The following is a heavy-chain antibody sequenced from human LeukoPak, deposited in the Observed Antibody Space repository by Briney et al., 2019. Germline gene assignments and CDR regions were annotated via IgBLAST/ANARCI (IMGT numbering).Heavy chain of an antibody. D-gene: IGHD6-13*01. CDR1: GGSISSGSYY. Sequence: SETLSLTCTVSGGSISSGSYYWSWIRQPAGKGLEWIGRIYTSGSTNYNPSLKSRVTISVDTSKNQFSLKLSSVTAADTAVYYCARATISPLSSSWYEVGTTYFDYWGQGTLVTVSS. CDR3: ARATISPLSSSWYEVGTTYFDY. CDR2: IYTSGST. V-gene: IGHV4-61*02. J-gene: IGHJ4*02.